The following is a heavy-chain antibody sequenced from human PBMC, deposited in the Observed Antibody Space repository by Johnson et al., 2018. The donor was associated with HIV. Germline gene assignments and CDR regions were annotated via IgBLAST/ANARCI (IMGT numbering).Heavy chain of an antibody. CDR1: GFTFSNYW. CDR3: ARFYSSGWSDAFDI. Sequence: VQLVESGGGVVQPGGSLRLSCEASGFTFSNYWMHWVRRVPGKGLVWVSRIFSDGITTNYADSVKGRFTVSRDNAKSTLYLQMNSLRVEDTGVYYCARFYSSGWSDAFDIWGQGTMVTVSS. V-gene: IGHV3-74*02. CDR2: IFSDGITT. J-gene: IGHJ3*02. D-gene: IGHD6-19*01.